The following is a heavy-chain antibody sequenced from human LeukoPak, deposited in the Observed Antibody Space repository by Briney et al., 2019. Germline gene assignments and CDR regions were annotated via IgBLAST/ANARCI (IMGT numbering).Heavy chain of an antibody. CDR2: IKRQSDGRTS. D-gene: IGHD4-11*01. J-gene: IGHJ4*02. Sequence: GGSLRLSCAASGFTFTNARMSWVRQAPGKGLEWVGCIKRQSDGRTSDYAAPVKGRFTISRDDSKNTLYLQMDSLQTEDTAVYYCTTDYPRDSTGYWGQGTLVTVSS. CDR1: GFTFTNAR. V-gene: IGHV3-15*01. CDR3: TTDYPRDSTGY.